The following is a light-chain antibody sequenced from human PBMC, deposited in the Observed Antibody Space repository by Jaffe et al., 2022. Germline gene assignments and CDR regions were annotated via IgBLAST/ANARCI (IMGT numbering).Light chain of an antibody. J-gene: IGLJ2*01. V-gene: IGLV8-61*01. CDR2: NTN. Sequence: QTVVTQEPSFSVSPGGTVTLTCGLNSGSVSTSYYPSWHQQTPGQAPRTLIYNTNTRSSGVPDRFSGSILGNKAALTITGAQADDESDYYCALYMGSGISVFGGGTKLTVL. CDR3: ALYMGSGISV. CDR1: SGSVSTSYY.